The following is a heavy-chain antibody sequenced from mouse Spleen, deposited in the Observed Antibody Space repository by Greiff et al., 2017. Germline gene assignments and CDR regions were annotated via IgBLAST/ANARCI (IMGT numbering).Heavy chain of an antibody. J-gene: IGHJ4*01. CDR3: ARDDGNDYYAMDY. Sequence: EVKVEESGGGLVKPGGSLKLSCAASGFTFSDYYMYWVRQTPEKRLEWVATISDGGSYTYYPDSVKGRFTISRDNAKNNLYLQMSSLKSEDTAMYYCARDDGNDYYAMDYWGQGTSVTVSS. V-gene: IGHV5-4*02. CDR1: GFTFSDYY. D-gene: IGHD2-1*01. CDR2: ISDGGSYT.